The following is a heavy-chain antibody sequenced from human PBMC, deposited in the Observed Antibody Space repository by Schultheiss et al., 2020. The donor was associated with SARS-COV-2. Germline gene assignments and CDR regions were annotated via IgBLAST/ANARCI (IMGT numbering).Heavy chain of an antibody. D-gene: IGHD6-13*01. Sequence: SVKVSCKASGGTFSSYAISWVRQAPGQGLEWMGGIIPIFGTANYAQKFQGRVTITADESTSTAYMELSSLRSEDTAVYYCARSAGIAAAGGAFDYWGQGTLVTVSS. CDR3: ARSAGIAAAGGAFDY. CDR1: GGTFSSYA. V-gene: IGHV1-69*13. J-gene: IGHJ4*02. CDR2: IIPIFGTA.